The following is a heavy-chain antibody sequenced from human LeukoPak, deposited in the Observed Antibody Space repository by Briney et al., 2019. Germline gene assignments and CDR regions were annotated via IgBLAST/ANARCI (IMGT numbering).Heavy chain of an antibody. CDR1: GYSFTNYW. Sequence: GESLEISCKGSGYSFTNYWIGWVRQMPGKGLEWMGIIYPGDSDTRYSPSFQGQVTISADKSISTAYLQWSSLKASDTAMYYCARRIWQQLAYDAFDIWGQGTMVTVSS. J-gene: IGHJ3*02. CDR2: IYPGDSDT. V-gene: IGHV5-51*01. CDR3: ARRIWQQLAYDAFDI. D-gene: IGHD6-13*01.